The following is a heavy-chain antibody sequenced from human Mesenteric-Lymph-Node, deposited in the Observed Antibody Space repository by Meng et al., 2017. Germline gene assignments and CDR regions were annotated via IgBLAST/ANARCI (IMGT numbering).Heavy chain of an antibody. CDR1: GYTFTSYY. Sequence: QVQLVQSGAEVKKPGASVRVSCKASGYTFTSYYIYWVRQAPGKGLEWMGIIDSGGGYTSYAQKFRGRVTMTRDTSTNTVYMELSSLRFEDTAVFYCARSLDTSGHAYFDYWGQGTLVTVSS. CDR3: ARSLDTSGHAYFDY. V-gene: IGHV1-46*01. CDR2: IDSGGGYT. D-gene: IGHD3-22*01. J-gene: IGHJ4*02.